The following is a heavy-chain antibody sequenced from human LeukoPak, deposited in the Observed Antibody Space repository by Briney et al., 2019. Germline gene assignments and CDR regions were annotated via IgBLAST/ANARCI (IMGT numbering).Heavy chain of an antibody. Sequence: SETLSPTCTVSGGSISSSSYYWGWIRQPPGKGLEWIGSIYYSGSTYYNPSLKSRVTISVDTSKNQFSLKLSSVTAADTAVYYCAGGETPPPYYYYMDVWGKGTTVTISS. CDR3: AGGETPPPYYYYMDV. D-gene: IGHD2-21*01. CDR1: GGSISSSSYY. J-gene: IGHJ6*03. CDR2: IYYSGST. V-gene: IGHV4-39*01.